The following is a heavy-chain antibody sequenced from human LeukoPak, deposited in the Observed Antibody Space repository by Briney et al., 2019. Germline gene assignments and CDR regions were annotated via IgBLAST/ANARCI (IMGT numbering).Heavy chain of an antibody. V-gene: IGHV3-23*01. Sequence: GGSLRLSCAASGFTFSSYAMSWVRQAPGKGLEWVSVISGSGGTTYYAESVKGRFTISRDNSKNTLYLQINSLRAEDTAVYYCSRYCSTTTCPGYYHGMDIWGQGTPVTVSS. J-gene: IGHJ6*02. CDR2: ISGSGGTT. D-gene: IGHD2-2*01. CDR3: SRYCSTTTCPGYYHGMDI. CDR1: GFTFSSYA.